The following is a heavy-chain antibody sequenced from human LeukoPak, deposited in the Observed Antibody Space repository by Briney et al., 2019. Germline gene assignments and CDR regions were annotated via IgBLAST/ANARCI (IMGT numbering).Heavy chain of an antibody. J-gene: IGHJ3*02. Sequence: GASVKVSCKASGYTFTSYYMHWVRQAPGQGLEWMGIINPSGGSTSYAQKFQGRVTMTRDTSTSTVYMELSSLRSEDTAVYYCARGGSYDSSGHDAFDIWGQGTMVTVSS. CDR3: ARGGSYDSSGHDAFDI. D-gene: IGHD3-22*01. CDR1: GYTFTSYY. V-gene: IGHV1-46*01. CDR2: INPSGGST.